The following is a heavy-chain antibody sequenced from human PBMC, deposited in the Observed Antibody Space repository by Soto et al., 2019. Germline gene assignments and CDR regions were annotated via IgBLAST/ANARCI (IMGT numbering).Heavy chain of an antibody. J-gene: IGHJ5*02. CDR1: GFSLSTSGVG. CDR3: AHRRMTTVTTRGWFDP. D-gene: IGHD4-17*01. CDR2: IYWDDDK. Sequence: QITLKESGPTLVKPTQTLTLTCTFSGFSLSTSGVGVGWIRQPPGKALEWLALIYWDDDKRYSPSLKSRLTITKDTSKNQVVLTMTNMDPVDTATYYCAHRRMTTVTTRGWFDPWGQGTLVTVSS. V-gene: IGHV2-5*02.